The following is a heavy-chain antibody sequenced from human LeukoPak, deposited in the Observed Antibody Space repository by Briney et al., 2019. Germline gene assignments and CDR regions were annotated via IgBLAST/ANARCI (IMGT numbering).Heavy chain of an antibody. D-gene: IGHD3-9*01. V-gene: IGHV4-34*01. CDR2: MSHTGAT. CDR1: GGSFSGHY. J-gene: IGHJ6*02. Sequence: SETLSLTCAVFGGSFSGHYWSWIRQSPEKGLEWIGEMSHTGATNYNPSLKSRVTVSVDTSKKQFSLSLRSVTAADTAVYYCARGLHYNILTGGMDVWGQGTTVIVSS. CDR3: ARGLHYNILTGGMDV.